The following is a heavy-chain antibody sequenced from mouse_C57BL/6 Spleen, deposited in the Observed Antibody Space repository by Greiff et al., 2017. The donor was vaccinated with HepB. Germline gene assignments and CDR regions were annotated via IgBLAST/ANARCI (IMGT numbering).Heavy chain of an antibody. CDR1: GYAFSSSW. D-gene: IGHD3-2*02. J-gene: IGHJ2*01. CDR2: IYPGDGDT. V-gene: IGHV1-82*01. CDR3: AREGKDSSGGFDY. Sequence: QVQLQQSGPELVKPGASVKISCKASGYAFSSSWMNWVKQRPGKGLEWIGRIYPGDGDTNYNGKFKGKATLTADKSSSTAYMQLSSLTSEDSAVYVCAREGKDSSGGFDYWGQGTTLTVSS.